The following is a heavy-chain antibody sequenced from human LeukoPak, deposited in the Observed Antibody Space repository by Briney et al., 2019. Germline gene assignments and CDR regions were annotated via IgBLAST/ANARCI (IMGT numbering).Heavy chain of an antibody. CDR3: AREGSGYDFDY. D-gene: IGHD5-12*01. CDR2: ISSSSSTI. Sequence: GGSLRLSCVVSGFTFSRYSMTWVRQAPGKGLEWVSYISSSSSTIYYADSVKGRFTISRDNAKNSLYLQMNGLRAEDTAVYYCAREGSGYDFDYWGQGTLVTVSS. J-gene: IGHJ4*02. CDR1: GFTFSRYS. V-gene: IGHV3-48*01.